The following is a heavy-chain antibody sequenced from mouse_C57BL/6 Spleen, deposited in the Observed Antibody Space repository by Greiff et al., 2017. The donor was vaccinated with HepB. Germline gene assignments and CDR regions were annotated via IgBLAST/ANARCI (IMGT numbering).Heavy chain of an antibody. V-gene: IGHV2-2*01. Sequence: VQLQQSGPGLVQPSQCLSISCTVSGFSFTSYGVHWVRQSPGKGLEWLGVIWSGGSTDYNAAFISSLSISNDNSKSQVFFKMNSLQADDTAIYYCARGGVTTYFDVWGKGTTVTVSS. J-gene: IGHJ1*03. D-gene: IGHD2-2*01. CDR2: IWSGGST. CDR3: ARGGVTTYFDV. CDR1: GFSFTSYG.